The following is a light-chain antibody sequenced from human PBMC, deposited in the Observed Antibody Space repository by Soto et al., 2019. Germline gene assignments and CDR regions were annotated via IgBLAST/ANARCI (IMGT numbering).Light chain of an antibody. CDR1: QTVGSGY. J-gene: IGKJ1*01. V-gene: IGKV3-20*01. CDR2: GAS. CDR3: QQYGSSPRT. Sequence: EVVLTQSPGTLSLSPGERATLSCRASQTVGSGYLAWYQQKPGQSPRLLIYGASSRATGIPARFSGSGSGTDFTLTISRLEPEDFAVYYCQQYGSSPRTFGQGTKVEIK.